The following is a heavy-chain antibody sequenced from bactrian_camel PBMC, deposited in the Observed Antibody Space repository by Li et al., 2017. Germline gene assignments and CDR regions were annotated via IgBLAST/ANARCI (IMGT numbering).Heavy chain of an antibody. D-gene: IGHD2*01. V-gene: IGHV3S31*01. CDR3: TTLRGGGYNY. Sequence: VQLVQSGGGLVQPGGSLRLSCRASGFPFSTASMSWVRQAPGKGLEWVSIINRGGTTYYADSMKGRFTLSQDAAKSTLYLQMDSLKTEDTAVYYCTTLRGGGYNYWGQGTQVTVS. J-gene: IGHJ4*01. CDR1: GFPFSTAS. CDR2: IINRGGTT.